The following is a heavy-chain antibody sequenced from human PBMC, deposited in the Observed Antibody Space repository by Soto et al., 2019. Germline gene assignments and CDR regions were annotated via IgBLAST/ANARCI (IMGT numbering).Heavy chain of an antibody. Sequence: QVQLQESGPGLVKPSQTLSLTCTVSGGSISSGDYYWSWIRQPPGKGLEWIGYIDYSGSTYYNPSLGSRLTISADTSKNQSSLKLSSVTAADTAVYYCARGGRTIFGRYFDYWGQGTLVTVSS. CDR3: ARGGRTIFGRYFDY. V-gene: IGHV4-30-4*01. D-gene: IGHD3-3*01. J-gene: IGHJ4*02. CDR2: IDYSGST. CDR1: GGSISSGDYY.